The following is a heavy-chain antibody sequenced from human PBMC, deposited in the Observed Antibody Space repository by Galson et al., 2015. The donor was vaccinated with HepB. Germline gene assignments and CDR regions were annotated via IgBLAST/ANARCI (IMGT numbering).Heavy chain of an antibody. J-gene: IGHJ4*02. D-gene: IGHD3-22*01. CDR3: VRASYYDGSGASSPSFDY. CDR1: GFTFSSYS. V-gene: IGHV3-48*02. CDR2: MSSSSRTI. Sequence: SLRLSCAASGFTFSSYSMNWVRQAPGKGLEWVSYMSSSSRTIYYADSVKGRFTISRDNAKNSLYLQMNSLRDEDTAVYYCVRASYYDGSGASSPSFDYWGQGALVTVSS.